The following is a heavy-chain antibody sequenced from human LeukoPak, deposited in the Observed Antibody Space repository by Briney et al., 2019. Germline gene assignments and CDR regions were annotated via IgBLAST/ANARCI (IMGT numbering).Heavy chain of an antibody. J-gene: IGHJ4*02. Sequence: PSETLSLTCSVSGGSMSSYHWSWIRQPPGKGLEWIGHIYYSGTTNYDPSLKSRVTISIDTSKNQVSLELRSVTAADTAVYYCARSLLHLSDTSGFFGYWGQGTLVSVSS. CDR3: ARSLLHLSDTSGFFGY. CDR2: IYYSGTT. D-gene: IGHD3-22*01. V-gene: IGHV4-59*01. CDR1: GGSMSSYH.